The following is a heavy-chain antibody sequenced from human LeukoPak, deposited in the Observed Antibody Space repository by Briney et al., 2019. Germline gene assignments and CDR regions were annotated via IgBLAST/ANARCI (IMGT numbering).Heavy chain of an antibody. D-gene: IGHD3-10*01. J-gene: IGHJ3*02. CDR1: GGSFSGYY. CDR2: INHSGST. CDR3: ARREGSGSYFNGPDDAFDI. Sequence: SETLSLTCAVYGGSFSGYYWSWIRQPPGKGLEWIGEINHSGSTNYNPSLKSRVSISVDTSKNQFSPKLSSVTAADAAVYYCARREGSGSYFNGPDDAFDIWGQGTMVTVSS. V-gene: IGHV4-34*01.